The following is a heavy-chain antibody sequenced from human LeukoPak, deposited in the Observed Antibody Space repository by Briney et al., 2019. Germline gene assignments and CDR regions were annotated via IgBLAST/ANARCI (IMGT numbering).Heavy chain of an antibody. CDR1: GFTVSSDY. J-gene: IGHJ4*02. CDR3: GRVGDGYNDNY. Sequence: PGGSLRLSCAASGFTVSSDYMGWVRQAPEKGLEWVSLISSGGSTYYADSLKGRFTISRDNSKNTLYLQMNSLRAEDTAVYYCGRVGDGYNDNYWGQGTLGTVSS. D-gene: IGHD5-24*01. V-gene: IGHV3-66*01. CDR2: ISSGGST.